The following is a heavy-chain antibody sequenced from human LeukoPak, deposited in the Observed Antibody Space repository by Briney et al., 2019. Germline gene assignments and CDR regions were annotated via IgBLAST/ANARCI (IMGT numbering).Heavy chain of an antibody. D-gene: IGHD6-13*01. CDR3: ARDRIAAAGAIVY. J-gene: IGHJ4*02. V-gene: IGHV3-7*01. Sequence: GGSLRLSCAASGFTFSSYWMSWVRQAPGKGLEWVANIKQDGSEKNYVDSVKGRFTISRDNAKNSLYLQVNSLRAEDTAVYYCARDRIAAAGAIVYWGQGALVTVSS. CDR2: IKQDGSEK. CDR1: GFTFSSYW.